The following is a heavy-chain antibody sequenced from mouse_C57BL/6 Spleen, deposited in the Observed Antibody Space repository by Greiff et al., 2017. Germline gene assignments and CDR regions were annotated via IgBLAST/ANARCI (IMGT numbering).Heavy chain of an antibody. V-gene: IGHV1-59*01. CDR3: ARWKNYYGSSYAMDY. J-gene: IGHJ4*01. Sequence: QVQLQQPGAELVRPGTSVKLSCKASGYTFTSYWMHWVKQRPGQGLEWIGVIDPSDSYTNYNQKFKGKATLTVDTSSSTAYMQLSSLTSEDSAVXYCARWKNYYGSSYAMDYWGQGTSVTVSS. CDR2: IDPSDSYT. CDR1: GYTFTSYW. D-gene: IGHD1-1*01.